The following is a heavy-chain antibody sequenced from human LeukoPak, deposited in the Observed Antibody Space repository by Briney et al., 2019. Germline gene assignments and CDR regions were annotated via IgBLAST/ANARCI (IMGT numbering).Heavy chain of an antibody. CDR3: ARDLVDTAMVTSDY. J-gene: IGHJ4*02. CDR1: GYTFTSYG. D-gene: IGHD5-18*01. CDR2: ISAYNGNT. V-gene: IGHV1-18*01. Sequence: GASVKVSCKASGYTFTSYGIAWVRQAPGQGLEWMGWISAYNGNTKYAQNLQGRVTMARDMSTSTVYMELSSLRSEDTAVYYCARDLVDTAMVTSDYWGQGTLVTVSS.